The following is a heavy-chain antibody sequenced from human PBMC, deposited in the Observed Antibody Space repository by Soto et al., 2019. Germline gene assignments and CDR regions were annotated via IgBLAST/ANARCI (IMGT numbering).Heavy chain of an antibody. V-gene: IGHV1-8*01. CDR1: GYTFTSYD. Sequence: ASVQVSCKASGYTFTSYDINWVRQATGQGLEWMGWMNPNSGNTGYAQKFQGRVTMTRNTSISTAYMELSSLRSEDTAVYYCARVSRDSCSSTSGYLYYHYYRMDVWGQGNTVTV. D-gene: IGHD2-2*01. J-gene: IGHJ6*02. CDR2: MNPNSGNT. CDR3: ARVSRDSCSSTSGYLYYHYYRMDV.